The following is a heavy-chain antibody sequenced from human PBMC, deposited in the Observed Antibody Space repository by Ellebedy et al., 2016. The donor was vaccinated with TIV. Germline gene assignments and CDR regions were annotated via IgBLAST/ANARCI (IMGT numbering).Heavy chain of an antibody. D-gene: IGHD1-7*01. V-gene: IGHV3-74*01. Sequence: GESLKISCAASRFTFSSYWMHWVRQAPGKGLVWVSRINSDGSSTSYADSVKGRFTISRDNSKDTLFLQMNSLRAEDTALYYCAKLRQNIRTSIHFWGPGTLVTVSS. CDR1: RFTFSSYW. CDR2: INSDGSST. CDR3: AKLRQNIRTSIHF. J-gene: IGHJ4*02.